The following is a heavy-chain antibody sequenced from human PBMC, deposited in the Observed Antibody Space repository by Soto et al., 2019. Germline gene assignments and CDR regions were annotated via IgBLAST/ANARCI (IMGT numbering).Heavy chain of an antibody. J-gene: IGHJ4*01. Sequence: GGSLRLSCAASGFPFSSYSMNWVRQAPGKGLEWVSSISSSSYYIYYADSLKGRFTVSRDNAKNSLYLQMNSLRAEDTAVYYCARDLNAGYVWGTYRYAQIFDYWGHGTLVTVSS. D-gene: IGHD3-16*02. CDR1: GFPFSSYS. V-gene: IGHV3-21*01. CDR2: ISSSSYYI. CDR3: ARDLNAGYVWGTYRYAQIFDY.